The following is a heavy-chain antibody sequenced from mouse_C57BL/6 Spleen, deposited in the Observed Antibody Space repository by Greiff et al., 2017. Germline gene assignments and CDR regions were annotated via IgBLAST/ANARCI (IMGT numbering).Heavy chain of an antibody. J-gene: IGHJ2*01. Sequence: VQLQQSGAELARPGASVKLSCKASGYTFTSYGISWVNQRTGQGLEWIGEIYPRSGNTYYNEKFKGKATLTADKSSSTAYMELRSLTSEDSAVYFCARSYYYGSSYDYWGQGTTLTVSS. CDR3: ARSYYYGSSYDY. V-gene: IGHV1-81*01. CDR1: GYTFTSYG. D-gene: IGHD1-1*01. CDR2: IYPRSGNT.